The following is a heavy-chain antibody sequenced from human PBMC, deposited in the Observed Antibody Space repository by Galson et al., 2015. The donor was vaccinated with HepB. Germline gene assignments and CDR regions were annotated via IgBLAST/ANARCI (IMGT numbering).Heavy chain of an antibody. V-gene: IGHV3-33*08. CDR1: GFTFSSYG. CDR3: ARDIGTGFGELHAGWNDAFDI. D-gene: IGHD3-10*01. CDR2: IWYDGSNK. J-gene: IGHJ3*02. Sequence: SLRLSCASSGFTFSSYGMHWVRQAPGKGLEWVAVIWYDGSNKYYADSVKGRFTISRDNSKNTLYLQMNSLRAEDTAVYYCARDIGTGFGELHAGWNDAFDIWGQGTMVTVSS.